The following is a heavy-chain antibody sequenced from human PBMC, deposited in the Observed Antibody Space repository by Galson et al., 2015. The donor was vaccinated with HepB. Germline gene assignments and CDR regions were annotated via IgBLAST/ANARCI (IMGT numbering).Heavy chain of an antibody. CDR1: GYTFTSYG. Sequence: SVKLSCKASGYTFTSYGISWVRQAPGQGLEWMGWISAYTGNTNYAQKLQGRVTMTTDTSTSTAYMELRSLRSDDTAVYYCARDRRVRCGGDCYGGYWGQGTLVTVSS. CDR2: ISAYTGNT. J-gene: IGHJ4*02. D-gene: IGHD2-21*02. V-gene: IGHV1-18*01. CDR3: ARDRRVRCGGDCYGGY.